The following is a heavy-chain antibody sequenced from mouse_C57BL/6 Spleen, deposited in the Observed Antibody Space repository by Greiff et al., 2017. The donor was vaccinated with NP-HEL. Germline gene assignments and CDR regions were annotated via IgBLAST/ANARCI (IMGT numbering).Heavy chain of an antibody. V-gene: IGHV1-52*01. D-gene: IGHD2-3*01. CDR3: ARYGFDGYYSY. Sequence: QVQLQQPGAELVRPGSSVKLSCKASGYTFTSYWMHWVQQRPIQGLEWIGNIDPSDSATHYNQKFKDKATLTVDKSSSTAYMQLSSLTSEDSAVYYCARYGFDGYYSYWGQGTLVTVSA. CDR2: IDPSDSAT. J-gene: IGHJ3*01. CDR1: GYTFTSYW.